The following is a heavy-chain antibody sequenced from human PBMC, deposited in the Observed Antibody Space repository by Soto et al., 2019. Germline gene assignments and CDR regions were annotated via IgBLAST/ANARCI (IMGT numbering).Heavy chain of an antibody. J-gene: IGHJ5*02. CDR1: GYTFTSYG. CDR3: AGDEAAHTFDP. D-gene: IGHD6-13*01. Sequence: QVQLVQSGAEVKKPGASVKVSCKASGYTFTSYGISWVRQAPGQGLEWMGWISPYNGNTNYAQKLQGRVTMTTDRATSPAYMELRSLRSDDTAVYYCAGDEAAHTFDPWGQGILVTVSS. CDR2: ISPYNGNT. V-gene: IGHV1-18*01.